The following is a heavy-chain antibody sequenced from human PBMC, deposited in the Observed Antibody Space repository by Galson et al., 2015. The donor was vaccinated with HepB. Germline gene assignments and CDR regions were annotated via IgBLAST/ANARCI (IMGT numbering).Heavy chain of an antibody. CDR1: GYTFTSYG. Sequence: SVKVSCKASGYTFTSYGISWVRQAPGQGLEWMGWISAYNGNTNYAQKLQGRVTMTTDTSTSTAYMELRSLRSDDTAVYYCAGEGDYGENAPALDYWGQGTLVTVSS. CDR2: ISAYNGNT. J-gene: IGHJ4*02. V-gene: IGHV1-18*04. D-gene: IGHD4-17*01. CDR3: AGEGDYGENAPALDY.